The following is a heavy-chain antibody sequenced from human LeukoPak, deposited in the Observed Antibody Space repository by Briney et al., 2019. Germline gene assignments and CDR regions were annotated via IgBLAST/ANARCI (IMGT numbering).Heavy chain of an antibody. J-gene: IGHJ4*02. Sequence: SETLSLTCAVYGGSFSGYYWSWIRQPPGKGLEWIGEINHSGSTYYNPSLKSRITISVDTSKNQFSLNLNSVTAADTAVYYCARPPVAAPTSYFDYWGQGILVTVSS. V-gene: IGHV4-34*01. CDR3: ARPPVAAPTSYFDY. D-gene: IGHD6-25*01. CDR1: GGSFSGYY. CDR2: INHSGST.